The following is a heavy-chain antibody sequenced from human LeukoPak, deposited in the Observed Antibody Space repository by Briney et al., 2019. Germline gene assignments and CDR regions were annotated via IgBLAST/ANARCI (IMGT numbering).Heavy chain of an antibody. V-gene: IGHV4-39*07. Sequence: SETLSLTCTVSGGSISSSSYYWGWIRQPPGKGLEWIGSIYYSGSTYYNPSLKSRVTISVDTSKNQFSLKLSSVTAADTAVYYCARAWSGRDYYDSSGYHSDNWFDPWGQGTLVTVSS. D-gene: IGHD3-22*01. CDR1: GGSISSSSYY. CDR2: IYYSGST. J-gene: IGHJ5*02. CDR3: ARAWSGRDYYDSSGYHSDNWFDP.